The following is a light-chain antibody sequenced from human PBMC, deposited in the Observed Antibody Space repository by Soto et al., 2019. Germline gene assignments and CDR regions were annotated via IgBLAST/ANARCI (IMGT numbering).Light chain of an antibody. Sequence: EIVMTQSPGTLSVSPGESATLSCRANQSVGFYLAWYQHKPGQAPRLLIYGASNRATGVPARFSGSGSGTAFTIIISNVQSYDCSVYYCQHYNNWRRVTFGQGTKVDIK. CDR2: GAS. CDR1: QSVGFY. J-gene: IGKJ1*01. CDR3: QHYNNWRRVT. V-gene: IGKV3-15*01.